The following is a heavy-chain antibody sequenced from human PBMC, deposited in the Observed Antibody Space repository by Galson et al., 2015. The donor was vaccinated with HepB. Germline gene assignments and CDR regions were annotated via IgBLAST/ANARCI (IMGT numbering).Heavy chain of an antibody. V-gene: IGHV3-49*03. J-gene: IGHJ4*02. D-gene: IGHD6-19*01. Sequence: LRLSCAVSGFTFDDYAMSWFRQAPGKGLEWVGFIRAKASGGTRQYAASVKGRFTISRDDSKSIAYLQMNSLKTEDTAMYYRTREPGEPWLVPSYYFDYWGQGTLVTVSS. CDR1: GFTFDDYA. CDR3: TREPGEPWLVPSYYFDY. CDR2: IRAKASGGTR.